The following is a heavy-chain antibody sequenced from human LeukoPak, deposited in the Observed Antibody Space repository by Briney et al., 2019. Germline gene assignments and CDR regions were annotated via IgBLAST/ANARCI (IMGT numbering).Heavy chain of an antibody. Sequence: GESLKISCKGSGYSFTNYWIGWVRQMPGKGLEWMGIIYPGDSDTRYSPSFQGQVTISADKSISTACLQWSSLKASDTAMYYCARSYYYGSGSYYWVNYWGQGTLVTVSS. D-gene: IGHD3-10*01. J-gene: IGHJ4*02. CDR2: IYPGDSDT. CDR3: ARSYYYGSGSYYWVNY. V-gene: IGHV5-51*01. CDR1: GYSFTNYW.